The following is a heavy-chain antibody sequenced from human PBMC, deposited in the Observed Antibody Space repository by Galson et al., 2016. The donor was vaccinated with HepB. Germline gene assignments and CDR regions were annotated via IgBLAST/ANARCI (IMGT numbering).Heavy chain of an antibody. CDR2: MKPSTGDT. J-gene: IGHJ3*02. CDR3: ARGVTKIQGTIYDAFDI. Sequence: SVKVSCRASGYTFTSFDINWVRQATGQGLEWMGWMKPSTGDTGYAREFQGRVTMTRNTSIITAYLKRNSLRSEDTAVYFCARGVTKIQGTIYDAFDIRSQGTKVTASA. CDR1: GYTFTSFD. V-gene: IGHV1-8*02. D-gene: IGHD1-7*01.